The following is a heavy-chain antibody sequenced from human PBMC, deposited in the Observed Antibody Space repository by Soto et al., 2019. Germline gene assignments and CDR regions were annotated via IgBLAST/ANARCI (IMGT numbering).Heavy chain of an antibody. V-gene: IGHV3-43*01. Sequence: DVQLVESGGTVIQVGGSLRLSGAASGFIFDDFTMHWVRLVPGKGLQWVSYINWDGRIAMYADSVKGRFTISRDNTNNHLYLQMNSLRSDDTALYYCAKDEGAAVESPGDWGHGTLVTVSS. CDR2: INWDGRIA. CDR1: GFIFDDFT. CDR3: AKDEGAAVESPGD. D-gene: IGHD6-13*01. J-gene: IGHJ4*01.